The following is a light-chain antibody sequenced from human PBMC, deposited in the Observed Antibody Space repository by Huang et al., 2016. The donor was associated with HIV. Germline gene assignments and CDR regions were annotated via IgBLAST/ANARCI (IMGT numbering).Light chain of an antibody. V-gene: IGKV3-11*01. CDR3: QQRSDWPPT. CDR2: NAS. CDR1: QSVSVY. J-gene: IGKJ1*01. Sequence: EIVLAQSPVTLSLSPGERATLACRASQSVSVYLAWYQLKAGQPPRLLIYNASNRATGIPARFRGSGSGTDFTLTSSSLEPEDFAVYYCQQRSDWPPTFGRGTKVEIK.